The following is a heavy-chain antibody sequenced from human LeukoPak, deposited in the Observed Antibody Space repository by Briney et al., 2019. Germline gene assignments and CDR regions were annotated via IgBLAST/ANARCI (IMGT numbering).Heavy chain of an antibody. CDR2: TYYRSKWYD. Sequence: SQTLSLTCGISGDSVSSKNGAWNWIRQSPSRGLEWVGRTYYRSKWYDDYATSLQGRISIGPDTSKNQFSLHLYSVTPEDTAVYYCAGDVGTTGWYTFDYWGQGILVTVSS. V-gene: IGHV6-1*01. J-gene: IGHJ4*02. CDR1: GDSVSSKNGA. D-gene: IGHD6-19*01. CDR3: AGDVGTTGWYTFDY.